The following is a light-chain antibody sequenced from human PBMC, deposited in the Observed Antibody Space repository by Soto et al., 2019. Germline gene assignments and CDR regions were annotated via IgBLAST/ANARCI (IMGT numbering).Light chain of an antibody. CDR3: MQSTHCPWT. CDR1: QSLVHSNGNTY. J-gene: IGKJ1*01. V-gene: IGKV2-30*02. Sequence: DVVGTQSPLSLPVTLGQPASISCRSSQSLVHSNGNTYLNWFQQRPGQSPRRLIYKVSNRDSGVPDRFSGSGSGTDFTLKISSVEAEDVGVYYCMQSTHCPWTFGQGTKVDIK. CDR2: KVS.